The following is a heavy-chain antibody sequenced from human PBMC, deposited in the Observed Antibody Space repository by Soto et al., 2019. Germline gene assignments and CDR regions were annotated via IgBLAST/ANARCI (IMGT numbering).Heavy chain of an antibody. CDR3: ARTPVNYDILTGYLY. CDR2: IYYSGST. J-gene: IGHJ4*02. CDR1: GGSISSSSYY. D-gene: IGHD3-9*01. V-gene: IGHV4-39*01. Sequence: SETLSLTCTVSGGSISSSSYYWGWIRQPPGKGLEWIGSIYYSGSTYYNPSLKSRVTISVDTSKNQFSLKLSSVTAADTAVYYFARTPVNYDILTGYLYWGQGTLVTVSS.